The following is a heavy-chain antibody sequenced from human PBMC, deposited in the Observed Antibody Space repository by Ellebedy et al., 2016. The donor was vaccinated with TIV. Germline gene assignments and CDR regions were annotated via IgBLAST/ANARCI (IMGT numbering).Heavy chain of an antibody. CDR3: ARDLYENYDNTPSDGFDI. CDR1: GGSFSGYY. Sequence: GSLRLSXAVYGGSFSGYYWSWIRQPPGKGLEWIGEINHSGSTNYNPSLKSRVTISVDTSKNQFSLKLSSVTAADTAVYYCARDLYENYDNTPSDGFDIWGQGTMVTVSP. CDR2: INHSGST. V-gene: IGHV4-34*01. J-gene: IGHJ3*02. D-gene: IGHD3-22*01.